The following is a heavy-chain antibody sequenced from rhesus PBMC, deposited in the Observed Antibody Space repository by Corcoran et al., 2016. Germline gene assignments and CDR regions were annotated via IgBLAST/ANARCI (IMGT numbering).Heavy chain of an antibody. D-gene: IGHD3-9*01. CDR2: ISIGGCST. Sequence: EVQLVESGGGLVQPGGSLRLSCAASGFTFSTYGMSWVRQAPGQGLEWGSFISIGGCSTYCPDSVKGRFTSSRDNSKNTLSLQMNSLRAEDTAVYYCAKQYEDDYGYYYWTDYWGQGVLVTVSS. CDR1: GFTFSTYG. CDR3: AKQYEDDYGYYYWTDY. J-gene: IGHJ4*01. V-gene: IGHV3S5*01.